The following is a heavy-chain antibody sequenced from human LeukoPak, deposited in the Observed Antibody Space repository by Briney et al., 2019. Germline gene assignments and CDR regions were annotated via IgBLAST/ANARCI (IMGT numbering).Heavy chain of an antibody. CDR1: GGSVSSYY. D-gene: IGHD1-26*01. V-gene: IGHV4-4*07. CDR2: IYPSGTT. J-gene: IGHJ2*01. Sequence: SETLSLTCSVSGGSVSSYYWSWIRQPAGKGLEWIGRIYPSGTTHYNPSLKSRVTISVDTSKDQFSLRLTSVTAADTAMYYCARSFLGDWYFDLWGRGTLVPVSS. CDR3: ARSFLGDWYFDL.